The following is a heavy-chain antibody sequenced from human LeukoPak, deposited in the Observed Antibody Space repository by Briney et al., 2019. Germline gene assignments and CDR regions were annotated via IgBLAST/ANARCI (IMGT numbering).Heavy chain of an antibody. CDR1: GFALSSYW. CDR3: ARNNGMDV. Sequence: GGSLRLSCAASGFALSSYWMTWVRQVPGRGPEWVANVNRDGSETYYLDSVKGRFTISKDTAKNSLNLQMNSLRAEDTALYHCARNNGMDVWGQGTTVIVSS. J-gene: IGHJ6*02. V-gene: IGHV3-7*03. CDR2: VNRDGSET.